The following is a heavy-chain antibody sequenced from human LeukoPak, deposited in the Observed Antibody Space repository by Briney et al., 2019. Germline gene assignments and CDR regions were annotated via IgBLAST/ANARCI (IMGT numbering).Heavy chain of an antibody. CDR2: IYYSGTT. D-gene: IGHD2-15*01. CDR1: GVSISSSNFY. CDR3: ARSVEGYCSGGSCYSYYYYMDV. J-gene: IGHJ6*03. V-gene: IGHV4-39*07. Sequence: KASETLSLTCTVSGVSISSSNFYWDWIRQPPGKGLEWIGNIYYSGTTYYNPSLKSRVTISVDTSKNQFSLKLSSVTAADTAVYYCARSVEGYCSGGSCYSYYYYMDVWGKGTTVTVSS.